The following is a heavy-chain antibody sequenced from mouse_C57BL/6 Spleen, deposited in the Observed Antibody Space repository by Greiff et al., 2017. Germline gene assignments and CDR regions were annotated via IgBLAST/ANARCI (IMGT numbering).Heavy chain of an antibody. J-gene: IGHJ4*01. CDR3: ARGTTVYYYAMDY. Sequence: VQLQQSGAELVKPGASVKLSCTASGFNIKDYYMHWVKQRTEQGLEWIGRIDPEDGETKYAPKFQGKAPITAETSSNTAYLQLSSLTSEDPAVYYCARGTTVYYYAMDYWGQGTSVTVSS. D-gene: IGHD1-1*01. CDR2: IDPEDGET. V-gene: IGHV14-2*01. CDR1: GFNIKDYY.